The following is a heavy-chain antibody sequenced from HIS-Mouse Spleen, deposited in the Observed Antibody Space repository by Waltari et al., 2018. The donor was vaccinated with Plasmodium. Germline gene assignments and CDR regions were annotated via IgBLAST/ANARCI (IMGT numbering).Heavy chain of an antibody. V-gene: IGHV4-39*07. CDR3: ARDRITGTSYFDY. Sequence: QLQLQESGPGLVKPSETLSLTCTVSGGSISSSSYYWGWIRRPPGQGLEWIGSIYYSGSTYDNPSRKSRVTISVDTSKNQCSLKLSSVTAADTAVYYCARDRITGTSYFDYWGQGTLVTVSS. D-gene: IGHD1-7*01. CDR2: IYYSGST. J-gene: IGHJ4*02. CDR1: GGSISSSSYY.